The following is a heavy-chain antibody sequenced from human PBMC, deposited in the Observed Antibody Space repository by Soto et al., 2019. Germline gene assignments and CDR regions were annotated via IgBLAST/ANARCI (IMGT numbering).Heavy chain of an antibody. CDR1: GGTFSSYA. CDR2: ISGSGGST. CDR3: AKAAEARRNYDYVWGSYRSDY. V-gene: IGHV3-23*01. Sequence: SCKASGGTFSSYAMSWVRQAPGKGLEWVSAISGSGGSTYYADSVKGRFTISRDNSKNTLYLQMNSLRAEDTAVNYCAKAAEARRNYDYVWGSYRSDYWGQGTLVTVSS. D-gene: IGHD3-16*02. J-gene: IGHJ4*02.